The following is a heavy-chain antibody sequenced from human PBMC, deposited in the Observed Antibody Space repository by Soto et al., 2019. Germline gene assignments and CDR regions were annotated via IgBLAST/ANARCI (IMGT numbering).Heavy chain of an antibody. CDR1: GGTFSSYA. V-gene: IGHV1-69*13. CDR3: ARAIEFYDSSGYYSFEY. J-gene: IGHJ4*02. Sequence: SVKVSCKASGGTFSSYAISWVRQAPGQGLEWMGGIIPIFGTANYAQKFQGRVTITADESTSTAYMELSSLRSEDTAVYYCARAIEFYDSSGYYSFEYWGQGTLVTVSS. D-gene: IGHD3-22*01. CDR2: IIPIFGTA.